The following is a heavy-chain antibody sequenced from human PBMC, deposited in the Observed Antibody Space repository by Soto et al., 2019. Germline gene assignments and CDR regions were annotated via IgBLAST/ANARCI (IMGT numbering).Heavy chain of an antibody. V-gene: IGHV3-23*01. CDR3: AKDLSYYYESRSDY. CDR2: ISGSGGST. J-gene: IGHJ4*02. Sequence: GGSLRLSCAASGFSFSSYAMRCVRQAPGKGLEWVSAISGSGGSTYYADSVKGRFTISRDNSKNTLYLQMNSLRVEDTAVYYCAKDLSYYYESRSDYWGQGTLVTVSS. D-gene: IGHD3-22*01. CDR1: GFSFSSYA.